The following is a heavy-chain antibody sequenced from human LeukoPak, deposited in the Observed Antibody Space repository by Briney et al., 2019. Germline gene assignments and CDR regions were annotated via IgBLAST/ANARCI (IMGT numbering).Heavy chain of an antibody. V-gene: IGHV3-30-3*01. CDR2: ISYDGSNK. D-gene: IGHD6-13*01. Sequence: GGSLRLSCAASGFTFSCYAMHWVRQAPGKGLEWVAVISYDGSNKYYADSVKGRFTISRDNSKNTLYLQMNSLRAEDTAVYYCARKSIAAADTHLDYWGQGTLVTVSS. J-gene: IGHJ4*02. CDR1: GFTFSCYA. CDR3: ARKSIAAADTHLDY.